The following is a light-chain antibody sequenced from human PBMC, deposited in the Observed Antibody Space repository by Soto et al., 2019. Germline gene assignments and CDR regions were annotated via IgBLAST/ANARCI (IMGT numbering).Light chain of an antibody. CDR3: QQYNDWPFT. CDR1: QSVSVN. Sequence: EIIMTQSPGTLSVAPGERATLSCRASQSVSVNLAWYQQKPGQAPRLLISGVSTRATGIPARFSGSESGTAFTLTISSLQSEDFAVYYCQQYNDWPFTFGPGTKVDI. J-gene: IGKJ3*01. CDR2: GVS. V-gene: IGKV3-15*01.